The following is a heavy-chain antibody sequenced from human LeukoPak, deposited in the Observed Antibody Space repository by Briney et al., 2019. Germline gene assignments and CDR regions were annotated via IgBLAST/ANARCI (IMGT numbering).Heavy chain of an antibody. CDR2: ISSSSAYI. V-gene: IGHV3-21*01. CDR1: GFTFNFYT. CDR3: ARDPSIKVRGIRFDY. D-gene: IGHD3-10*01. Sequence: GSLRLSCAAPGFTFNFYTMNWVRQAPGKGLEWVSSISSSSAYIHYADSVTGRFTISRDNAKNSLYLDMNSLRAEDTAVYYCARDPSIKVRGIRFDYWGQGILVTVSS. J-gene: IGHJ4*02.